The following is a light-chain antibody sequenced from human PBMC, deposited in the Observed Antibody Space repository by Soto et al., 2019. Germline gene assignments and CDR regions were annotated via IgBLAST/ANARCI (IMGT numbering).Light chain of an antibody. V-gene: IGKV3D-20*02. J-gene: IGKJ2*01. CDR1: QTIIGNY. CDR3: HQRSDWPHT. Sequence: ESVLTQSPGTLSLSPGERATLSCRASQTIIGNYLAWYQQKPGQAPRLLIYGASNRATGVPDRFSGSYSGTDFSLTITRLEPEDFAVYYCHQRSDWPHTFGQGTRLDIK. CDR2: GAS.